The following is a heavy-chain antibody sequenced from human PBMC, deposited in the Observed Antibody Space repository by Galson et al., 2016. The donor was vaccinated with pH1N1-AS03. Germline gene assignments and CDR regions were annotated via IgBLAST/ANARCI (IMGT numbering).Heavy chain of an antibody. J-gene: IGHJ3*02. V-gene: IGHV3-21*01. D-gene: IGHD3-22*01. CDR3: ARSRSPDYYDSSTYRPDAFDI. Sequence: QAPGKGLEWVSSISSSGNYKYYAASVKGRFTVSRDNAMNSLYLQMNSLRAEDTALYYCARSRSPDYYDSSTYRPDAFDIWGQGTMVTVSS. CDR2: ISSSGNYK.